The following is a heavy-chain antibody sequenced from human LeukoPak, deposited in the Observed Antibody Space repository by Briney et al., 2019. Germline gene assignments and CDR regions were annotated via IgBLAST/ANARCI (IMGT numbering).Heavy chain of an antibody. J-gene: IGHJ6*02. CDR3: ARVEQWLGPMAV. D-gene: IGHD6-19*01. CDR1: GFTFSSYA. CDR2: ISFDGTKT. V-gene: IGHV3-30*04. Sequence: GGSLRLSCAASGFTFSSYAMHWVRQAPGKGLEWVAVISFDGTKTYYADSVQGRFTISRDNSKNTLYLQTNSLRAEDTAVYYCARVEQWLGPMAVWGQGTTVTVSS.